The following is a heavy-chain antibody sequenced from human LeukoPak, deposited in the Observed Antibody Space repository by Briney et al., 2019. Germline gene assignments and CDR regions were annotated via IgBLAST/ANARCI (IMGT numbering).Heavy chain of an antibody. CDR1: GINVSSNY. CDR2: IYGGDVA. V-gene: IGHV3-66*02. D-gene: IGHD6-13*01. CDR3: VTSTGQQFIPYDY. Sequence: GGSLRLSCAASGINVSSNYMTWIRQAPGKGLEWVSLIYGGDVAYYAVFVRGRFMISRDNLKNTLFLQMNSLRVEDTAVYYCVTSTGQQFIPYDYWGQGTHVTVSS. J-gene: IGHJ4*02.